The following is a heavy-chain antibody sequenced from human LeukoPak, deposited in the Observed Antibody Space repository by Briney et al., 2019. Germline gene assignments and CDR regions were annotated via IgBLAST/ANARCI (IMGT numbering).Heavy chain of an antibody. CDR2: IRFDGNDK. CDR1: GFSFRSFG. D-gene: IGHD3-10*01. CDR3: AKDLMRDRWFGES. V-gene: IGHV3-30*02. Sequence: GGSLRLSCAASGFSFRSFGMHWVRQAPGKGLEWVAFIRFDGNDKFYAESVKGRFTISRDTSRSTLYLQMNSLRLEDTAVYYCAKDLMRDRWFGESWGQGTLVTVSS. J-gene: IGHJ5*02.